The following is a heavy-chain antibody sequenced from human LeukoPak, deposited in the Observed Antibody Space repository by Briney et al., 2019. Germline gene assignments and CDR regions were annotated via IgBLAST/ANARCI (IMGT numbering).Heavy chain of an antibody. V-gene: IGHV3-23*01. CDR1: GFTFSSYA. CDR2: ISGSGGSK. D-gene: IGHD3-10*01. CDR3: AKDRDGAGGGYYMYDY. Sequence: QPGGSLRLSCAASGFTFSSYAMSWVRQAPGKGLEWVSAISGSGGSKYYADSVKGRFTISRDNSKNTLDLQMNSLRAEDTAVYYCAKDRDGAGGGYYMYDYWGQGTLVTVSS. J-gene: IGHJ4*02.